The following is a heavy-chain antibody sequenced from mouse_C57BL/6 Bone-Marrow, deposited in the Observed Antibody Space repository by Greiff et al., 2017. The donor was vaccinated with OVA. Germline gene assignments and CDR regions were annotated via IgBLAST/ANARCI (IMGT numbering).Heavy chain of an antibody. CDR1: GFTFSDYY. CDR2: ISNGGGST. Sequence: EVKLMESGGGLVQPGGSLKLSCAASGFTFSDYYMYWVRQTPEKRLEWVAYISNGGGSTYYPDTVKGRFTISRDNAKNTLYLQMSRLKSEDTAMYYCARHIYWYFDVWGTGTTVTVSS. V-gene: IGHV5-12*01. J-gene: IGHJ1*03. CDR3: ARHIYWYFDV.